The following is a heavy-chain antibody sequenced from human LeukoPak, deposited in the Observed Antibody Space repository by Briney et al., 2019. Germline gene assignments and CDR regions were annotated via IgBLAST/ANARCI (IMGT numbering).Heavy chain of an antibody. CDR1: GFTFSSYS. Sequence: GGSLRLSCAASGFTFSSYSMNWVRRAPGKGLEWVSYISSSSSTIYYADSVKGRFTISRDNAKNSLYLQMNSLRAEDTAVYYCARIRGSNYYDFWSGYSSPGAFDYWGQGTLVTVSS. V-gene: IGHV3-48*01. J-gene: IGHJ4*02. D-gene: IGHD3-3*01. CDR3: ARIRGSNYYDFWSGYSSPGAFDY. CDR2: ISSSSSTI.